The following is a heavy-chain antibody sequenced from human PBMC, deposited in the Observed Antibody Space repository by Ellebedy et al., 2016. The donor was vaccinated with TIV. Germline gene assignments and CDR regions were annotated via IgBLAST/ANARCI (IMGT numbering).Heavy chain of an antibody. D-gene: IGHD6-13*01. V-gene: IGHV1-2*02. Sequence: AASVKVSCKTSGYTFTDYYIHWVRQAPGQGLEWMAWINPNSGGTNYAQKFQGRVTVTRDTSTSTAFLELSRLRSDDTAVYYCTRDLTNIGYGDYWGQGTLVTVSS. J-gene: IGHJ4*02. CDR2: INPNSGGT. CDR1: GYTFTDYY. CDR3: TRDLTNIGYGDY.